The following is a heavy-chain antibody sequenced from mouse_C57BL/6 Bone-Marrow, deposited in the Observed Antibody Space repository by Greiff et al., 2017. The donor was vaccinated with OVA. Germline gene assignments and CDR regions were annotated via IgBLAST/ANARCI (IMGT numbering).Heavy chain of an antibody. CDR1: GFNIKDDY. V-gene: IGHV14-4*01. CDR3: TARYVLFDY. Sequence: ELQLQQSGAELVRPGASVRLSCTASGFNIKDDYMHWVKQRPEQGLEWIGWIDPENGDTEYASKFQGKATIPADTSSNPANLQLCSVTSEDTAGNSCTARYVLFDYWGPGTLVTVSA. D-gene: IGHD2-12*01. J-gene: IGHJ3*01. CDR2: IDPENGDT.